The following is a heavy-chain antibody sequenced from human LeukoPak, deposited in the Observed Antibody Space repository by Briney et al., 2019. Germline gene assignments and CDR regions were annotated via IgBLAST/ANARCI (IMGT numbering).Heavy chain of an antibody. J-gene: IGHJ4*02. CDR2: INTNTGNP. D-gene: IGHD2-15*01. Sequence: ASVTVSCKASGDTFDTYPISWVRQAPGQGLEWMGWINTNTGNPTYAQGFTGRFVFSLDSSVSTAYLQISSLKAEDTAVYYCARVGGYCSGGNCYPKYWGQGTLVTVSS. CDR3: ARVGGYCSGGNCYPKY. CDR1: GDTFDTYP. V-gene: IGHV7-4-1*02.